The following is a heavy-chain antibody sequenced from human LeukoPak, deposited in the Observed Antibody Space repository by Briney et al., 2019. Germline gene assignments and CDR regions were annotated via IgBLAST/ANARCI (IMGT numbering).Heavy chain of an antibody. Sequence: SSETLSLTCTVSGGSISSSSYYWSWIRQPPGKGLEWIGEINHSGSTNYNPSLKSRVTISVDTSKNQFSLKLSSVTAADTAVYYCARGTVDGSGSFNYYFDYWGQGTLVTVSS. D-gene: IGHD3-10*01. V-gene: IGHV4-39*07. CDR3: ARGTVDGSGSFNYYFDY. CDR1: GGSISSSSYY. J-gene: IGHJ4*02. CDR2: INHSGST.